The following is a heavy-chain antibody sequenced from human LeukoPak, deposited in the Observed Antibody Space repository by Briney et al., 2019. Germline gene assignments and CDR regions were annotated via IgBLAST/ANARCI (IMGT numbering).Heavy chain of an antibody. CDR1: GFPFSSYD. CDR3: AKPYYSYSGSYDY. V-gene: IGHV3-23*01. Sequence: QAGGSLRLSCAAPGFPFSSYDMSWVRRAPGKGLEWVSVISASAVHIFYADSVKGRFTISRDNSKNTLYLQMNSLRAEDTAVYYCAKPYYSYSGSYDYWGQGTLVTVSS. J-gene: IGHJ4*02. D-gene: IGHD3-10*01. CDR2: ISASAVHI.